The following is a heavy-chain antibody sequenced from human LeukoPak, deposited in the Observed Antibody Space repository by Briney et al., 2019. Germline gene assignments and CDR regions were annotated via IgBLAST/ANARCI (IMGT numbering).Heavy chain of an antibody. Sequence: SETLSLTCAVYGGSFSGYYWSWIRQPPGKGLEWNGEINHSGSTNYNPSLKSRVTISVDTSKNQFSLKLSSVTAADTAVYYCARPPFSYYGSGGYFDYWGQGTLVTVSS. J-gene: IGHJ4*02. V-gene: IGHV4-34*01. CDR3: ARPPFSYYGSGGYFDY. CDR2: INHSGST. D-gene: IGHD3-10*01. CDR1: GGSFSGYY.